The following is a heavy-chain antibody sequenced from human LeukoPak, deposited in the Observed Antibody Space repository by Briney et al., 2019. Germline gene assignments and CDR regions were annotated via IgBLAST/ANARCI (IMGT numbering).Heavy chain of an antibody. D-gene: IGHD3-3*01. Sequence: SETLSLTCTVSGGSISSSSYYWGWIRQPPGKGLEWIGSIYYSGSTYYNPSLKGRVTISVDTSKNQFSLKLSSVTAADTAVYYCARLETYYDFWSGPIVFDYWGQGTLVTVSS. J-gene: IGHJ4*02. CDR3: ARLETYYDFWSGPIVFDY. CDR2: IYYSGST. V-gene: IGHV4-39*01. CDR1: GGSISSSSYY.